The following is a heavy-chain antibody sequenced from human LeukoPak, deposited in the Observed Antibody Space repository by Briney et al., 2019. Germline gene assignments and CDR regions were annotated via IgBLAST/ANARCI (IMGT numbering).Heavy chain of an antibody. Sequence: GGSLRLSCATSGFTFSSYNMSWVRQAPGKGLEWVSFISSNGKTIHYADSVKGRFTLSRDNAKNSLFLQMNSLRAEDTAVYYCVKNSGWYCLDYWGQGTLVTVSS. V-gene: IGHV3-48*04. CDR1: GFTFSSYN. J-gene: IGHJ4*02. CDR2: ISSNGKTI. D-gene: IGHD6-13*01. CDR3: VKNSGWYCLDY.